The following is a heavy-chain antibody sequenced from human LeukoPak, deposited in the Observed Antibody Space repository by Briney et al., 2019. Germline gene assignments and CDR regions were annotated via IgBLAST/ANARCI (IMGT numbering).Heavy chain of an antibody. CDR3: ARAKYYDSRGYSVREAYDI. D-gene: IGHD3-22*01. J-gene: IGHJ3*02. Sequence: GGSLRLSCAASGFTFSSYWMHWVRQAPGKGLEWVSYISSSGSTIYYADSVKGRFTISRDNAKNSLYLQMNSLRAEDTAVYYCARAKYYDSRGYSVREAYDIWGQGTMVTVSS. CDR2: ISSSGSTI. V-gene: IGHV3-48*04. CDR1: GFTFSSYW.